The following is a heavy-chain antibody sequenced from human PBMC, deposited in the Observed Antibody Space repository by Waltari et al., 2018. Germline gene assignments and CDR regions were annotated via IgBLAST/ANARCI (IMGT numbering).Heavy chain of an antibody. V-gene: IGHV3-30*18. Sequence: QVQLVESGGGVVQPGRSLRLSCAAAGFTFSSYGMHWVRLAPGKGLEWVAVISYDGSNKYYADSVKGRFTISRDNSKNTLYLQMNSLRAEDTAVYYCAKDLPGDGTLFDYWGQGTLVTVSS. CDR3: AKDLPGDGTLFDY. CDR2: ISYDGSNK. J-gene: IGHJ4*02. D-gene: IGHD7-27*01. CDR1: GFTFSSYG.